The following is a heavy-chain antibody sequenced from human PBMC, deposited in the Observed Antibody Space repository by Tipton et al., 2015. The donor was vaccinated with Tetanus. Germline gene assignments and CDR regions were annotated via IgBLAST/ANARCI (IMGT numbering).Heavy chain of an antibody. CDR1: GGSISSYY. CDR3: ARRSAGWFDP. J-gene: IGHJ5*02. CDR2: IYYSGST. Sequence: TLSLTCTVSGGSISSYYWSWIRQPPGKGLEWIGYIYYSGSTNYNPSLKSRVTISVDTSKNQFSLKLSSVTAADTAVYYCARRSAGWFDPWGQGTLVTVSS. D-gene: IGHD6-13*01. V-gene: IGHV4-59*01.